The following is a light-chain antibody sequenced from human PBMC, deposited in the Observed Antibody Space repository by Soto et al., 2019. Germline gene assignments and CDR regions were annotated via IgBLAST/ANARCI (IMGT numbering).Light chain of an antibody. Sequence: IRLTQSPSCLSASVGDRVTITCQASQDISDHLNWYQQKPGRAPNLLIYDASNLETGVPSRFSGRGSGTDFTFTISSLQPEDFATYYCQQANSFPITFGQGTRLEIK. J-gene: IGKJ5*01. CDR3: QQANSFPIT. CDR1: QDISDH. V-gene: IGKV1-33*01. CDR2: DAS.